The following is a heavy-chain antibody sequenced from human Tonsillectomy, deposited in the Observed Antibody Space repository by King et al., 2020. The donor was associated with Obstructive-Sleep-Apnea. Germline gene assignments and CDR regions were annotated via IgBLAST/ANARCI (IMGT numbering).Heavy chain of an antibody. J-gene: IGHJ5*01. Sequence: VPLQESGPGLVKPSETLSLTCTVSGGSVSSGSYYWSWIRQPPGQGLEWIGEIYYSGSSNYNPSLKSRVTISVDTSKNQFFLKLSSVTAADTAVYYCARGNGSGWFDYWGQGTLVTVSS. V-gene: IGHV4-61*01. CDR2: IYYSGSS. CDR3: ARGNGSGWFDY. D-gene: IGHD6-19*01. CDR1: GGSVSSGSYY.